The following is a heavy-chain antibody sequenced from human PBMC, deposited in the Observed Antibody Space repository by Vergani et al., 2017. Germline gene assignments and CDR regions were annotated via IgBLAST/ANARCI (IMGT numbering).Heavy chain of an antibody. V-gene: IGHV4-38-2*02. CDR2: VFHSGST. CDR3: ARQFWVSQGVGAFES. Sequence: QVQLQESGPGLVKPSETLSLTCTVSGYSISSGYYWGWIRQPPGKGLEWIATVFHSGSTHYNPSLRRRVTMSVETSKNQFSLKLSTLTAADTAVYYCARQFWVSQGVGAFESWGHGTEVSVSS. D-gene: IGHD3-16*01. J-gene: IGHJ3*02. CDR1: GYSISSGYY.